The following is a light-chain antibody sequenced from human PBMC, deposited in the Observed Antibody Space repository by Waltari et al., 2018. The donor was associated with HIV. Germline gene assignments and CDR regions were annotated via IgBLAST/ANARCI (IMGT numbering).Light chain of an antibody. CDR1: RSNLGNNY. V-gene: IGLV1-51*01. Sequence: QSVLTQPPSVSAAPGQKVTISCSGNRSNLGNNYVSWYQQVPGTAPKPLIYDNDNRPSGIPDRFSASKSGTSATLGITGLQTGDEADYYCGTWDSSLSAGVFGGGTKLTVL. J-gene: IGLJ2*01. CDR3: GTWDSSLSAGV. CDR2: DND.